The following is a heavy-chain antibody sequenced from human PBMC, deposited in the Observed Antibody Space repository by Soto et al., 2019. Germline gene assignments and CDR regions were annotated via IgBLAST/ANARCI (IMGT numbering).Heavy chain of an antibody. CDR1: GYTFTSYA. Sequence: QVQLVQSGAEEKKPGASVKVSCKASGYTFTSYAMHWVRQAPGQRLEWMGWINAGNGNTKYSQKFQGRVTITRDTSASTAYMGLSSLRSEGTAVYYCARGSGYYYWDDYWGQGTLVTVSS. D-gene: IGHD3-22*01. J-gene: IGHJ4*02. V-gene: IGHV1-3*05. CDR3: ARGSGYYYWDDY. CDR2: INAGNGNT.